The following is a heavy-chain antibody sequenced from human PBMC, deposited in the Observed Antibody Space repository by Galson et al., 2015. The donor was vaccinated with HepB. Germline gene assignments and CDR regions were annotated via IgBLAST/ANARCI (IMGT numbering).Heavy chain of an antibody. V-gene: IGHV3-23*01. CDR3: ARGATPSYFMDV. D-gene: IGHD1-26*01. CDR2: ISGSGGTT. J-gene: IGHJ6*03. CDR1: GFTFRSYA. Sequence: SLRLSCAASGFTFRSYAMRWVRQAPGKGLEWVSGISGSGGTTLYADSVKGRFTTSRDNSENTVYLQMNSLRAEDTAVYYCARGATPSYFMDVWGKGTRATVSS.